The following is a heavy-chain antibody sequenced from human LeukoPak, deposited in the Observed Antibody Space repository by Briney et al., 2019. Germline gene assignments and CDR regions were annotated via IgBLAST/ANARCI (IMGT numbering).Heavy chain of an antibody. CDR1: GGSISSYY. J-gene: IGHJ4*02. D-gene: IGHD5-12*01. CDR2: IYYSGST. Sequence: SETLSRTCTVSGGSISSYYWSWIRQPPGKGLEWIGYIYYSGSTNYNPSLKSRVTISVDTSKNQFSLKLSSVTAADTAVYYCARGGYSGYDRGEGLDYWGQGTLVTVSS. CDR3: ARGGYSGYDRGEGLDY. V-gene: IGHV4-59*01.